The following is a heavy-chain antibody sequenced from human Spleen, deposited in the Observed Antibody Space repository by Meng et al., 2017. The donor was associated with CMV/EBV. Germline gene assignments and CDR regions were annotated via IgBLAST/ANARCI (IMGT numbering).Heavy chain of an antibody. Sequence: GGSLRLSCAASGFTFDDYPMHWVRQAPGKGLEWVSLISWDGVNTYYADSVKGRVTISRDNRKNSLHLQMNSLRTEDTALYYCAKDIRAYDILTGYYNYWGQGTLVTVSS. CDR2: ISWDGVNT. D-gene: IGHD3-9*01. CDR3: AKDIRAYDILTGYYNY. J-gene: IGHJ4*02. CDR1: GFTFDDYP. V-gene: IGHV3-43*01.